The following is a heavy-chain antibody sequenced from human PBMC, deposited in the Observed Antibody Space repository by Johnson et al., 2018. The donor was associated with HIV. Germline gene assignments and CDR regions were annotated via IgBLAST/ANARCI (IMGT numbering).Heavy chain of an antibody. Sequence: QVQLVESGGGVVQPGRSLRLSCAASGFTFSSYAMHWVRQAPGKGLEWVAVISYDGSNKYYADSVKGRFTISRDNSKNTLYLQMNNLRAEDTAAYYCAKERGVGANLPNVFDLWGQGTMVTVSS. J-gene: IGHJ3*01. CDR1: GFTFSSYA. V-gene: IGHV3-30-3*01. CDR2: ISYDGSNK. CDR3: AKERGVGANLPNVFDL. D-gene: IGHD1-26*01.